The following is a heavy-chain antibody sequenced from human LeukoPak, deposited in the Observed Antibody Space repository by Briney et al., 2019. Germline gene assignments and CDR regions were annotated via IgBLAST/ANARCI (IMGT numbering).Heavy chain of an antibody. CDR3: ARDRWGGGSGYYYYYYGMDV. D-gene: IGHD2-15*01. CDR2: IYTSGST. V-gene: IGHV4-4*07. Sequence: SETLSLTCTVSGGSISSYYGSWIRQPAGKGLEWIGRIYTSGSTNYNPSLKSRVTMSVDTSKNQFSLKLSSVTAADTAVYYCARDRWGGGSGYYYYYYGMDVWGQGTTVTVSS. CDR1: GGSISSYY. J-gene: IGHJ6*02.